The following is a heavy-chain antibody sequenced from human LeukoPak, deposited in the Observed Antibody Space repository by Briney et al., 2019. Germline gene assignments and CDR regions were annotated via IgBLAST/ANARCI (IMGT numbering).Heavy chain of an antibody. D-gene: IGHD6-19*01. CDR3: VRRDTGWNYFDY. J-gene: IGHJ4*02. CDR2: IYYTGKI. CDR1: GGSINSHY. V-gene: IGHV4-59*08. Sequence: SETLSLTCAVFGGSINSHYWGWIRQPPGKGLQWIGDIYYTGKINYNPSLKSRVTITLDTSKDHLSLNLTSVLAADTAIYYCVRRDTGWNYFDYWGQGILVTVSS.